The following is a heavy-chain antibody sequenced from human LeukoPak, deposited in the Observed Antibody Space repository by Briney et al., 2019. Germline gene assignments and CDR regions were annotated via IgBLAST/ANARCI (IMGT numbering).Heavy chain of an antibody. D-gene: IGHD3-10*01. CDR1: GFTFSTHN. J-gene: IGHJ4*02. Sequence: PGGSLRLSCAASGFTFSTHNMNWVRQAPGKGLEWVPTLACLDASCTEYYSDSVKGRFSISRDKSKSTLSLQVNSLRVEDTAMYYCVRDSEGSFDYWGQGTLVTVSS. CDR3: VRDSEGSFDY. V-gene: IGHV3-21*04. CDR2: LACLDASCTE.